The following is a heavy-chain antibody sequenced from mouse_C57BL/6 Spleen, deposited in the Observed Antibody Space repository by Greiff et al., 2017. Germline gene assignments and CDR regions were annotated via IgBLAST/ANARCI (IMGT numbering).Heavy chain of an antibody. Sequence: VKLMESGPELVKPGASVKISCKASGYAFSSSWMNWVKQRPGKGLEWIGRIYPGDGDTNYNGKFKGKATLTADKSSSTAYMQLSSLTSEDSAVYFCARSGFSDLNYWGQGTTLTVSS. CDR2: IYPGDGDT. CDR1: GYAFSSSW. CDR3: ARSGFSDLNY. D-gene: IGHD6-2*01. J-gene: IGHJ2*01. V-gene: IGHV1-82*01.